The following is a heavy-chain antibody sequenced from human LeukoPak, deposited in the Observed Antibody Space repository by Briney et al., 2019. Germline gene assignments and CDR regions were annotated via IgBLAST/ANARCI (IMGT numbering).Heavy chain of an antibody. J-gene: IGHJ4*02. V-gene: IGHV4-4*02. Sequence: SETLSLTCAVSGDSISNSHWWSWVRQPPGKGLEWIGVIYLSGDTEYNPSLKSRVTISIDKSKNQFSLKLTYVTAADTAVYFCAKWASDNRAFDLWGQGTLVTVSS. CDR1: GDSISNSHW. D-gene: IGHD2-8*01. CDR3: AKWASDNRAFDL. CDR2: IYLSGDT.